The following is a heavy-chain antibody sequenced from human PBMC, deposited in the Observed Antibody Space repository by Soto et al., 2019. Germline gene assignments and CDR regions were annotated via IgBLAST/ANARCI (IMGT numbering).Heavy chain of an antibody. J-gene: IGHJ4*02. Sequence: QVHLVESGGGVVQPGRSLRLSCAASGFIFNEYGMHWVRQAPGKGLEWVAVIWYDESNKYYADSVKGRFTFSRDNSKNTMSLQMNSLRVEDTPVYYCARWGCSGSNCNLNQRSFDLWGQGTLVPVSS. CDR3: ARWGCSGSNCNLNQRSFDL. D-gene: IGHD2-15*01. CDR2: IWYDESNK. V-gene: IGHV3-33*03. CDR1: GFIFNEYG.